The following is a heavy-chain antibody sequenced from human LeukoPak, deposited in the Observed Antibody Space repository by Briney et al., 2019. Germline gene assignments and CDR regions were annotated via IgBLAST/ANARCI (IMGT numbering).Heavy chain of an antibody. V-gene: IGHV1-2*02. Sequence: GASVKVSCKASGYTFTVYYMHWVRQAPGQGLGWMGWINPNSGGTNNTQRFQGRVTMTRDTSISTAYMDLNSLRSNDTAVYFCARAPANGVVGATAFDYWGQGTLVTVSS. CDR3: ARAPANGVVGATAFDY. CDR1: GYTFTVYY. J-gene: IGHJ4*02. D-gene: IGHD1-26*01. CDR2: INPNSGGT.